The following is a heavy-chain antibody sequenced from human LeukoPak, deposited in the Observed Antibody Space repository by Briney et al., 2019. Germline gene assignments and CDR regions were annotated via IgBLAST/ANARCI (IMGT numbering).Heavy chain of an antibody. CDR2: IYTSGST. J-gene: IGHJ5*02. CDR1: GGSISGGSYY. CDR3: ARSPSRGIPVVNWFDP. Sequence: SQTLSLTCTVSGGSISGGSYYWSWIRQPAGKGLEWIGRIYTSGSTNYNPSLKSRVTISVDTSKNQFSLKLSSVTAADTAVYYCARSPSRGIPVVNWFDPWGQGTLVTVSS. V-gene: IGHV4-61*02. D-gene: IGHD2-15*01.